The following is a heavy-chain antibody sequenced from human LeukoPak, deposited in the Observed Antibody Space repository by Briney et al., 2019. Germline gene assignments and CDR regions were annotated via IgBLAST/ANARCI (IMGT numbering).Heavy chain of an antibody. CDR2: IYSGGST. CDR1: GFTVSSNY. J-gene: IGHJ4*02. V-gene: IGHV3-53*01. Sequence: PGGSLRLSCAASGFTVSSNYMGWVRQAPGKGLEWVSVIYSGGSTYYADSVKGRFTISRHNSKNSLYLQMNSLRAEDTAVYYCARISIAAAGDFDFWGQGTLVTVSS. CDR3: ARISIAAAGDFDF. D-gene: IGHD6-13*01.